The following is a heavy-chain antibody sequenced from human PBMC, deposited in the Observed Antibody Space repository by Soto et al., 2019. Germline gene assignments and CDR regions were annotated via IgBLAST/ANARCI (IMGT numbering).Heavy chain of an antibody. CDR1: GFTFSDHY. V-gene: IGHV3-23*01. CDR2: ISASGRST. J-gene: IGHJ4*02. CDR3: AKDVLGSGWGRYYFNY. Sequence: GGSLRLSCAASGFTFSDHYMDWVRQAPGKGLEWVTAISASGRSTYYVDSVKGRFTISRDISKNTLYLEMNNLRAEDTAIYYCAKDVLGSGWGRYYFNYWGQGTLVNVAS. D-gene: IGHD6-19*01.